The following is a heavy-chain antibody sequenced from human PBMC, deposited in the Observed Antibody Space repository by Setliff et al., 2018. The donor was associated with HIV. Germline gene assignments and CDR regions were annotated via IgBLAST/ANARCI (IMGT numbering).Heavy chain of an antibody. CDR3: AKDRNGDYFHYYGMDV. D-gene: IGHD4-17*01. CDR2: ISYDGSNK. CDR1: GFRFNNYA. V-gene: IGHV3-30*04. Sequence: AGSLRLSCAVSGFRFNNYAMHWVRQAPGKGLEWVALISYDGSNKYFADSVKGRFTISRDNPKNTLYLQMNSLRGDDTAMYCCAKDRNGDYFHYYGMDVWGQGTTVTVSS. J-gene: IGHJ6*02.